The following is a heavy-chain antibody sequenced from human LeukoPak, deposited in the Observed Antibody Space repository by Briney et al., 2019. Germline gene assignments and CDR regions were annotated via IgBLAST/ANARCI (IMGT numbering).Heavy chain of an antibody. CDR2: ISSSSSYI. D-gene: IGHD3-22*01. Sequence: PGGSLRLSCAASGFTFSSYSMNWVRQAPGKGLEWVSSISSSSSYIYYADSVKGRFTISRDNAKNSLYLQMNSLRAEDTAVYYCARDAHSSGYPQTDDAFDIWGQGTMVTVSS. V-gene: IGHV3-21*01. J-gene: IGHJ3*02. CDR3: ARDAHSSGYPQTDDAFDI. CDR1: GFTFSSYS.